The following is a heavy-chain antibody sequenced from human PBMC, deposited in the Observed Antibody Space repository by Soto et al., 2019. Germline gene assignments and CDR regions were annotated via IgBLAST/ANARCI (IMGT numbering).Heavy chain of an antibody. CDR3: ARHGAPAAMSEWFDP. J-gene: IGHJ5*02. CDR1: GYSFTSYW. CDR2: IDPSDSYT. D-gene: IGHD2-2*01. V-gene: IGHV5-10-1*01. Sequence: PGESLKISCKGSGYSFTSYWISWVRQMPGKGLEWMGRIDPSDSYTNYSPSFQGHDTLSADNSISTAYLQWSSLKASDTAMYYCARHGAPAAMSEWFDPWGQGTLVTVSS.